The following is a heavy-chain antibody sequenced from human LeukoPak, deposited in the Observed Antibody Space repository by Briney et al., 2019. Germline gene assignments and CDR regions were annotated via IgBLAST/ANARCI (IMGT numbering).Heavy chain of an antibody. Sequence: GGSLRLSCAASGFTFSGSTMHWVRQTSGKGLEWVGRIRSKANNYATAYATSVKGRFTLSRDDSKNTAYLQMNSLKTEDTAVYYCIRGAASGSYYGFDVWGQGATVTVSS. CDR1: GFTFSGST. D-gene: IGHD1-26*01. CDR3: IRGAASGSYYGFDV. CDR2: IRSKANNYAT. V-gene: IGHV3-73*01. J-gene: IGHJ6*02.